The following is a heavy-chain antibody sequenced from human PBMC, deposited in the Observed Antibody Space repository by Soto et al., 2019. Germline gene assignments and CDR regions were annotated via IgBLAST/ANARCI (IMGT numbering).Heavy chain of an antibody. V-gene: IGHV1-2*04. Sequence: QVQLVQSGAEVKKPGASVKVSCKASGYTFTGYYMHWVRQAPGQGLEWMGWINPNSGGTNYAQKFQGWVTRTRDTSISTAYMELSRLRSDDTAVYYCARVAPLERYIAAAGYYFDYWGQGTLVTVSS. CDR2: INPNSGGT. CDR1: GYTFTGYY. D-gene: IGHD6-13*01. J-gene: IGHJ4*02. CDR3: ARVAPLERYIAAAGYYFDY.